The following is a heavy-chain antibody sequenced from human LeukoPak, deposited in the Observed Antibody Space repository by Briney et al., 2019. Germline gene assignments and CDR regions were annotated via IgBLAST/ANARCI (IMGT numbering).Heavy chain of an antibody. J-gene: IGHJ4*02. CDR1: GGSISSGSYY. CDR2: IYTSGST. Sequence: SETLSLTRTVSGGSISSGSYYWSWIRQPAGKGLEWIGRIYTSGSTNYNPSLKSRVTISVDTSKNQFSLKLSSVTAADPAVFYXXXGLRYFDLYYWGQGTLVTVSS. V-gene: IGHV4-61*02. CDR3: XXGLRYFDLYY. D-gene: IGHD3-9*01.